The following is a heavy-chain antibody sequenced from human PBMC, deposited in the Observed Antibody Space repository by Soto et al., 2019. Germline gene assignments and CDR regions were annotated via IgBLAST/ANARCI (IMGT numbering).Heavy chain of an antibody. CDR1: GYTFTSYG. CDR3: ARDIIVVVTGTDYYGMDV. J-gene: IGHJ6*02. V-gene: IGHV1-18*04. D-gene: IGHD2-21*02. Sequence: GASVKVSCKASGYTFTSYGISWVRQAPGQGLEWMGWISAYNGNTNYAQKLRGRVTMTTDTSTSTAYMELRSLRSDDTAVYYCARDIIVVVTGTDYYGMDVWGQGTTVTVSS. CDR2: ISAYNGNT.